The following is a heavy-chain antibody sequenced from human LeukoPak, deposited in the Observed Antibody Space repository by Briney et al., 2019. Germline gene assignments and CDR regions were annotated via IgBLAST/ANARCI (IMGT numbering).Heavy chain of an antibody. V-gene: IGHV1-69*05. CDR3: ARARVGSYSFTNYYYYYMDV. D-gene: IGHD1-26*01. CDR1: GGTFSSYA. J-gene: IGHJ6*03. Sequence: SVKVSCKASGGTFSSYAISWVRQAPGQGLEWMGGIIPIFGTANYAQKFQGRVTITTDESTSTAYMELSSLRSEDTAVYYCARARVGSYSFTNYYYYYMDVWGKGTTVTVSS. CDR2: IIPIFGTA.